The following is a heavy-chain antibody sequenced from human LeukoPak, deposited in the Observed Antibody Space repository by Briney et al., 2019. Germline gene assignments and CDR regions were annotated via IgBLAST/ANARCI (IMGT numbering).Heavy chain of an antibody. CDR2: ISGSGGST. J-gene: IGHJ6*02. Sequence: GGSLRLSCAASGFTFSSYAMNWVRQAPGKGLEWVSAISGSGGSTYYADSVKGRFTISRDNSKNTVYLQMNSLRAEDMAVYYCARVGGSNFYNYGMDVWGQGTTVTVSS. CDR1: GFTFSSYA. D-gene: IGHD4-11*01. CDR3: ARVGGSNFYNYGMDV. V-gene: IGHV3-23*01.